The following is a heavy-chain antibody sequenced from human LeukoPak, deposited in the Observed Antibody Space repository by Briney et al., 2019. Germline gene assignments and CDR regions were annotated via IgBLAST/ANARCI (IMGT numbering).Heavy chain of an antibody. Sequence: GGSLRLSCVASGFTFTSYWMHWVRQAPGKGLEWVANIKQDGSEKYYVDSVKGRFTISRDNAKNSLYLQMNSLRAEDTAVYYCARDSRESITIFGVVISYFDYWGQGTLVTVSS. CDR3: ARDSRESITIFGVVISYFDY. J-gene: IGHJ4*02. D-gene: IGHD3-3*01. CDR1: GFTFTSYW. CDR2: IKQDGSEK. V-gene: IGHV3-7*01.